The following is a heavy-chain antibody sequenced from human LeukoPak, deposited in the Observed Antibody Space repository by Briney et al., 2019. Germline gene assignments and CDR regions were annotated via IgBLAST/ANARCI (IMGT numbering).Heavy chain of an antibody. V-gene: IGHV3-23*01. CDR1: GFTFSTYV. J-gene: IGHJ4*02. CDR3: ATSWRGFDY. D-gene: IGHD3-10*01. Sequence: GGSLRLSCAASGFTFSTYVMSWVRQAPGKGLEWVSAISASGGSTYYADSVKGRFTISRDNSENTLYLQMNSLRAEDTAVYYCATSWRGFDYWGQGTLVTVSS. CDR2: ISASGGST.